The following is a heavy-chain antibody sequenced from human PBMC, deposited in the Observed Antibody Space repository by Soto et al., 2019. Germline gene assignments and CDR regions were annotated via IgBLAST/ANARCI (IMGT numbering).Heavy chain of an antibody. CDR1: GGTFSSYA. V-gene: IGHV1-69*12. CDR2: LIPIFGTA. Sequence: QVQLVQSGAEVKKPGSSVKVSCKASGGTFSSYAISWVRLAPGQGLEWMGVLIPIFGTANYAPKFQGRVTITADESTSTAYMELSSLRSADTAVYYCSSPPPHHFYYGMDVWGQGTTDTVSS. J-gene: IGHJ6*02. CDR3: SSPPPHHFYYGMDV.